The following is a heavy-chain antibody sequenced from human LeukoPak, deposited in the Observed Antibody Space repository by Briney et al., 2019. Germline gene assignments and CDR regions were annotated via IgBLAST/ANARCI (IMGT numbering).Heavy chain of an antibody. CDR2: ISSSSSYI. J-gene: IGHJ4*02. D-gene: IGHD2-21*01. CDR1: GFTFSSYS. CDR3: TRVRKPTREFDY. Sequence: GGSLRLSCAASGFTFSSYSMNWVRQAPGKGLEWVSSISSSSSYIYYADSVKGRFTISRDNAKNSLYLQMNSLRAEDTVVYYCTRVRKPTREFDYWGQGTLVTASS. V-gene: IGHV3-21*01.